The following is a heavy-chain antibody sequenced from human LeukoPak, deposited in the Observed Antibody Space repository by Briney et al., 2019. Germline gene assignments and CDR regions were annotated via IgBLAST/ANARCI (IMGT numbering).Heavy chain of an antibody. CDR3: ARGPGDYGDCVDCLYFDY. Sequence: VASVQVSCKASGGTFSSYAISWVRQAPGQGLEWMGGIIPIFGTANYAQKFQGRVTITADKSTSTAYMELSSLRSEDTAVYYCARGPGDYGDCVDCLYFDYWGQGTLVTVSS. J-gene: IGHJ4*02. CDR1: GGTFSSYA. V-gene: IGHV1-69*06. D-gene: IGHD4-17*01. CDR2: IIPIFGTA.